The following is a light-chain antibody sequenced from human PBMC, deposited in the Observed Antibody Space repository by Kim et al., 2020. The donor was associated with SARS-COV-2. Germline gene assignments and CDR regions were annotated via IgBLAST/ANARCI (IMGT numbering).Light chain of an antibody. CDR1: SSDIGGYNN. V-gene: IGLV2-8*01. CDR2: EVS. J-gene: IGLJ2*01. Sequence: QSALTQPPSASGSLGQSVTISCTGTSSDIGGYNNVSWYQQNPGKAPKIMIYEVSKRPSGVPDRFSGSKSGNTASLTVSGLQAEDEANYYCTSYGGNNNLVFGGGTQLTVL. CDR3: TSYGGNNNLV.